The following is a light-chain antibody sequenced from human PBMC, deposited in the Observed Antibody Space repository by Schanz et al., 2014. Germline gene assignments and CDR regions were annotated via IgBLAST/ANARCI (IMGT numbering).Light chain of an antibody. J-gene: IGLJ2*01. CDR2: DVS. Sequence: QSALTQPASVSGSPGQSITLSCTGTSSDVGGYNYVSWYQQHPGKAPKLIIYDVSKRPSGVSDRFSGSNSGNAASLTVSGLQAEDEADYYCCLYAGSYVLFGGGTKLTVL. CDR3: CLYAGSYVL. V-gene: IGLV2-23*02. CDR1: SSDVGGYNY.